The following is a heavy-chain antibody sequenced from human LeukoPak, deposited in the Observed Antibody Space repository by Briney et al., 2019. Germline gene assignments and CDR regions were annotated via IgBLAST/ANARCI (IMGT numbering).Heavy chain of an antibody. CDR2: INPNSGGT. CDR3: ARGGAARLHYYYYMDV. D-gene: IGHD6-6*01. Sequence: GASVKVSCKASGYTFTTYDISWVRQAPGQGLEWMGWINPNSGGTNYAQKFQGRVTMTRDTSISTAYMELSRLRSDDTAVYYCARGGAARLHYYYYMDVWGKGTTVTVSS. V-gene: IGHV1-2*02. J-gene: IGHJ6*03. CDR1: GYTFTTYD.